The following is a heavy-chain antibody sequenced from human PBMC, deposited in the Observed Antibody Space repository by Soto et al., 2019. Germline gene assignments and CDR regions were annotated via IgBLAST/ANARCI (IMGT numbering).Heavy chain of an antibody. D-gene: IGHD1-1*01. CDR2: ISSTSSYI. V-gene: IGHV3-21*01. CDR1: GFTFSTYT. Sequence: EVQLVESGGGLVKPGGSLRLSCAASGFTFSTYTMNWVRQAPGKGLEWVSSISSTSSYIFYTDSVKGRFTISRDNAKKSLYLQMNSPRAEGPAVYYCARGESTGTPFFDSWGQGTLVTVSS. J-gene: IGHJ4*02. CDR3: ARGESTGTPFFDS.